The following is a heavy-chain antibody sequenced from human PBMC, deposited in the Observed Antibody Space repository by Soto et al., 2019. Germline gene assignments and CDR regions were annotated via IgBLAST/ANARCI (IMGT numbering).Heavy chain of an antibody. CDR2: ISYDGSDK. D-gene: IGHD5-18*01. J-gene: IGHJ4*02. Sequence: QVQLVESGGGVVQPGSSLRLSCAASGFTFTNYGMHWVRQAPGKGLEWVALISYDGSDKYYGDSVKGRFTISRDSSKNTLYLHVSSLRVEDTAVYYCAKVGSYGYGSNSDVEYWSQGTLVTVSS. CDR3: AKVGSYGYGSNSDVEY. CDR1: GFTFTNYG. V-gene: IGHV3-30*18.